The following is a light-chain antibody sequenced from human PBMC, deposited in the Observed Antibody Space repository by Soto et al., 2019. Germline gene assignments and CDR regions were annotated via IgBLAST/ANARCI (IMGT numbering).Light chain of an antibody. J-gene: IGKJ4*01. CDR2: DAS. V-gene: IGKV3-20*01. CDR3: QQYGPPLT. CDR1: QSVDSTY. Sequence: EIVLTQSPATLSLSPGERATLSCRASQSVDSTYLAWYQQKPGQAPRLLIYDASSRATGIPDRFRGSGSETDFTLTISRLEPDDFAVYYCQQYGPPLTFGGGTKVDIK.